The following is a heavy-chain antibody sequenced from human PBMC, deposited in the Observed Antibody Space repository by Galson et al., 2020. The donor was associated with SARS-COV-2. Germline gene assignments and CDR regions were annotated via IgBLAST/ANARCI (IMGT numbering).Heavy chain of an antibody. Sequence: GAFLRLFCAAADFRFDDHAMHWVRQAPGKPLEWVSFIIRHGGTTYYADSVKGRFTISRDNSKNSLYLQMNSLRVEDTALYYCAKDYDLGSYGVMDVWGQGTTVTVSS. J-gene: IGHJ6*02. D-gene: IGHD1-26*01. CDR2: IIRHGGTT. CDR3: AKDYDLGSYGVMDV. CDR1: DFRFDDHA. V-gene: IGHV3-43D*04.